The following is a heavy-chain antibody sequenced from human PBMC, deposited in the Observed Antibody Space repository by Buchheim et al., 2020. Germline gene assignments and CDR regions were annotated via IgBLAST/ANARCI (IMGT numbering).Heavy chain of an antibody. CDR2: IIGSGSRT. J-gene: IGHJ6*02. CDR3: AKGGYCSSSDCYRAYYYYNMDA. Sequence: EVQLLESGGGLVQPGGSLRLSCAASGFTFNKYAMNWVRQVPGKGLEWVSGIIGSGSRTYYADSVKGRLTISRDNSKGTLYLQMNSLRAEDTAVYYCAKGGYCSSSDCYRAYYYYNMDAWGQGTT. V-gene: IGHV3-23*01. CDR1: GFTFNKYA. D-gene: IGHD2-2*01.